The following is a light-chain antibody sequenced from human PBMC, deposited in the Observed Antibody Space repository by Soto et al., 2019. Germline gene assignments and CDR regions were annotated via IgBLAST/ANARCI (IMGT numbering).Light chain of an antibody. V-gene: IGLV2-11*01. J-gene: IGLJ1*01. CDR2: DVS. CDR3: CSYAGSYTLYV. CDR1: SSDVGGYNY. Sequence: QSVLAQPRSVSGSPGQSVTISCTGTSSDVGGYNYVSWYQQHPGKAPKLMIYDVSKRPSGVPDRFPGSKSGNTASLTISGLQAEDEADYYCCSYAGSYTLYVFGTGTKVTV.